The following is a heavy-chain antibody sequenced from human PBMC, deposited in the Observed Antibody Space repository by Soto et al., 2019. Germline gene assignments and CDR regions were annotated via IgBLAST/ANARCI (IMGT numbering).Heavy chain of an antibody. Sequence: ASVKVSCKASGYTFTSYYMHWVRQAPGQGLEWMGIINPSGGSTSYAQKFQGRVTMTRDTSTSTVYMELSSLRSEDTAVYYCARDGNWRFLEWLLSDWGQGTLVTVSS. J-gene: IGHJ4*02. CDR2: INPSGGST. CDR1: GYTFTSYY. CDR3: ARDGNWRFLEWLLSD. V-gene: IGHV1-46*01. D-gene: IGHD3-3*01.